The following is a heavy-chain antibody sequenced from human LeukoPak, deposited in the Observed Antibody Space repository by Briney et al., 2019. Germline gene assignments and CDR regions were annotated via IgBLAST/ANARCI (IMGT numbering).Heavy chain of an antibody. V-gene: IGHV4-4*07. CDR3: AKSPSGRGGYNWFDP. CDR2: VYTSGST. CDR1: GGSISGYY. D-gene: IGHD3-16*01. J-gene: IGHJ5*02. Sequence: SETPSLTCTVSGGSISGYYWSWIRQPAGKGLEWIGSVYTSGSTNYNPSLKSRVTMSIDTSKNQFSLNLSSVTAADTAVYYCAKSPSGRGGYNWFDPWGQGTLSPSPQ.